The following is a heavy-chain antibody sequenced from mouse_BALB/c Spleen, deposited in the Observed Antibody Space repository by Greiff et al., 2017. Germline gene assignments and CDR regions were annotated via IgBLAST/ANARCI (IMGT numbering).Heavy chain of an antibody. D-gene: IGHD2-1*01. J-gene: IGHJ1*01. CDR3: ARTYGNWYFDV. CDR2: ISNGGGST. Sequence: EVQGVESGGGLVQPGGSLKLSCAASGFTFSSYTMSWVRQTPEKRLEWVAYISNGGGSTYYPDTVKGRFTISRDNAKNTLYLQMSSLNSEDTAMYYCARTYGNWYFDVWGAGTTVTVSS. CDR1: GFTFSSYT. V-gene: IGHV5-12-2*01.